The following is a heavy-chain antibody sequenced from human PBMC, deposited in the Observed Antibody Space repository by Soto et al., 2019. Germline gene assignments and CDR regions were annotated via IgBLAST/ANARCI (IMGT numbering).Heavy chain of an antibody. J-gene: IGHJ6*02. Sequence: QTLSLTCAISGDSVSSNSAAWNWIRQSPSRGLEWLGRTYYRSKWYNDYAVSVKSRITINPDTSKNQFSLQLNSVTPEDTAVYYCARDFTYYDFWSGYYRAYYYGMDVWGQGTTVTVSS. CDR2: TYYRSKWYN. D-gene: IGHD3-3*01. CDR3: ARDFTYYDFWSGYYRAYYYGMDV. V-gene: IGHV6-1*01. CDR1: GDSVSSNSAA.